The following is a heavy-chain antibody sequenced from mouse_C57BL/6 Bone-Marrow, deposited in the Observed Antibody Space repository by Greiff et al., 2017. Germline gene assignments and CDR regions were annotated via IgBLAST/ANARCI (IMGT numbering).Heavy chain of an antibody. Sequence: QVQLQQPGAELVRPGSSVKLSCKASGYTFTSYWMHWVKQRPIQGLEWIGNIDPSDSETHYNQKFKDKATLTVDKSSSTAYMQLSSLTSEDSAVYYWASHVSSSYYAMDYWGQGTSVTVSS. J-gene: IGHJ4*01. CDR1: GYTFTSYW. CDR2: IDPSDSET. CDR3: ASHVSSSYYAMDY. V-gene: IGHV1-52*01. D-gene: IGHD1-1*01.